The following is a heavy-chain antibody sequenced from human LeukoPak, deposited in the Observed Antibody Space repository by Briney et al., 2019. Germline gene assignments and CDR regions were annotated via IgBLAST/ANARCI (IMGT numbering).Heavy chain of an antibody. CDR1: GFTFSSYS. J-gene: IGHJ4*02. Sequence: GGSLRLSCAASGFTFSSYSMKWVRQAPGKGREWVSSISSSSYIYYADSVKGRFTISRDNAKNSLYLQMNSLRAEDTAVYYCARVGDSSSWYDYWGQGTLVTVSS. CDR2: ISSSSYI. CDR3: ARVGDSSSWYDY. D-gene: IGHD6-13*01. V-gene: IGHV3-21*01.